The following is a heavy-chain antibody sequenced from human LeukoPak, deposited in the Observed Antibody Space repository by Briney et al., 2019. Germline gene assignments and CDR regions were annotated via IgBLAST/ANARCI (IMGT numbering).Heavy chain of an antibody. Sequence: PGGSLRLSCAASGFTFSSYAMSWVRQAPGKGLERVSGLTGSGGNTYYADSVKGRFTISRDNSKNTLSLQMNSLRAEDAAVYYCVKFRGIQHYNYHMDVWGKGTTVTVSS. CDR1: GFTFSSYA. CDR2: LTGSGGNT. CDR3: VKFRGIQHYNYHMDV. J-gene: IGHJ6*03. D-gene: IGHD3-10*01. V-gene: IGHV3-23*01.